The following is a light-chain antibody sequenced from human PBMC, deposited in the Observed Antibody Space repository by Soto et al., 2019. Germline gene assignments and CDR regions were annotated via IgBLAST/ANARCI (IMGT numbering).Light chain of an antibody. J-gene: IGLJ1*01. V-gene: IGLV2-14*01. CDR2: EVN. CDR3: GSYTSSSTYV. Sequence: QSVLTQPARVSGSPGQSITISCTGTSSDIGGYNFVSWYQQHPGKAPKLRIYEVNNRPSGVSNRFSGSKSGNTASLTISGLQAEDEADYYCGSYTSSSTYVFGTGTKVTVL. CDR1: SSDIGGYNF.